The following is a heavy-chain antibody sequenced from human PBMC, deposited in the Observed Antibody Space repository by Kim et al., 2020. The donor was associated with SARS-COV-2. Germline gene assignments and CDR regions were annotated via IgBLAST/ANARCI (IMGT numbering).Heavy chain of an antibody. D-gene: IGHD5-12*01. V-gene: IGHV3-66*01. Sequence: ADSVKGRFTISRDNSKNTLYLQMNSLRAEDTAVYYCARVRRSGYSHYFDYWGQGTLVTVSS. J-gene: IGHJ4*02. CDR3: ARVRRSGYSHYFDY.